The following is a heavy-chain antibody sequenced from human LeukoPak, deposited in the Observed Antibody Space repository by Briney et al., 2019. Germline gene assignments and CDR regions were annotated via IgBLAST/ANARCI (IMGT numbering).Heavy chain of an antibody. Sequence: ASVKVSCKASGYTFTGYYMHWVRQAPGQGLEWMGIINPSGGSTSYARKFQGRVTMTRDTSTSTVYMELSSLRSEDTAVYYCARDRAVAGTLFDYWGQGTLVTVSS. D-gene: IGHD6-19*01. CDR3: ARDRAVAGTLFDY. CDR1: GYTFTGYY. V-gene: IGHV1-46*01. CDR2: INPSGGST. J-gene: IGHJ4*02.